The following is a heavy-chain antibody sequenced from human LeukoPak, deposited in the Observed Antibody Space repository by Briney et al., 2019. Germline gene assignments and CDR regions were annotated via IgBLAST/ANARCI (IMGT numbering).Heavy chain of an antibody. V-gene: IGHV3-23*01. J-gene: IGHJ4*02. D-gene: IGHD6-19*01. CDR1: GFTFSSYE. CDR2: ISGSGAGT. CDR3: AKSIAVAFYS. Sequence: GGSLRLSCAAPGFTFSSYEMNWVRQAPGKGLDWVSSISGSGAGTYYADSVKGRFTISRDNSKNTLYLQMNSLRAEDTAVYYCAKSIAVAFYSWGQGTLVTVSS.